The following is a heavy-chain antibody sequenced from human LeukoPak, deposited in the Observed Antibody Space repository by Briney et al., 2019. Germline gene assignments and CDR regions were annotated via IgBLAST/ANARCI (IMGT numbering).Heavy chain of an antibody. CDR2: TYYRSKWYY. CDR3: ARDPVGGSTIFDY. Sequence: SQTLSLTCAISGDSVSSDSAAWNWIRQSPSRGLEWLGRTYYRSKWYYDYAVAVKSRISINPDTSKNQFSLQLSSVTPEDTAVYYCARDPVGGSTIFDYWGQGTLVTVSS. CDR1: GDSVSSDSAA. D-gene: IGHD1-26*01. J-gene: IGHJ4*02. V-gene: IGHV6-1*01.